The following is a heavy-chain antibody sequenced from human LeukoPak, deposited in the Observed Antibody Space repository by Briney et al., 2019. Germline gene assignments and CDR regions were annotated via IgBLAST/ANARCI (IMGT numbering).Heavy chain of an antibody. J-gene: IGHJ5*02. Sequence: RASVKVSCKASGYTFTGYYMHWVRQAPGQGLEWMGWINPNSGGTNYAQKFQGRVTMTRDTSISTAYMELSRLRSDDTAVYYCARVVAATGQKFNWFDPWGQGTLVTVSS. CDR2: INPNSGGT. V-gene: IGHV1-2*02. D-gene: IGHD2-15*01. CDR3: ARVVAATGQKFNWFDP. CDR1: GYTFTGYY.